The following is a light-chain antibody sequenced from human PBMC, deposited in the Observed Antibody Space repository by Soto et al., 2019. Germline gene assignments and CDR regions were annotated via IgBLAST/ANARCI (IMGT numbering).Light chain of an antibody. Sequence: EIVLTPSPGILSLSPGEIASLSGVSSQSISSSFLAWYKQKHGQAPRLIIYGAYSRATGIHDRFSGTGSEKDFTITIRRLEHEDFAAYYCKQYDNSPITFGKGTQLEIK. J-gene: IGKJ5*01. CDR2: GAY. V-gene: IGKV3-20*01. CDR3: KQYDNSPIT. CDR1: QSISSSF.